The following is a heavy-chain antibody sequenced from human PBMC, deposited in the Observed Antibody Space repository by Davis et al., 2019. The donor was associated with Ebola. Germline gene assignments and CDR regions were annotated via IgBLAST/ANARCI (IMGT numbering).Heavy chain of an antibody. CDR2: ISWNSGSI. Sequence: PGGSLRLSCAASGFTFDDYAMHWVRQAPGKGLEWVSGISWNSGSIGYADSVKGRFTISRDNAKNSLYLQMNSLRAEDTALYYCARGMTTVGWFDPWGQGTLVTVSS. V-gene: IGHV3-9*01. CDR3: ARGMTTVGWFDP. D-gene: IGHD4-11*01. J-gene: IGHJ5*02. CDR1: GFTFDDYA.